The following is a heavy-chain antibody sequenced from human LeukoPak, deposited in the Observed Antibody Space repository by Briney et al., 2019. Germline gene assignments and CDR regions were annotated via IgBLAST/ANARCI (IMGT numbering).Heavy chain of an antibody. CDR2: IYYTGGT. CDR3: ARHRRDDCNLSFDY. V-gene: IGHV4-59*08. D-gene: IGHD5-24*01. J-gene: IGHJ4*02. CDR1: GDYIANYY. Sequence: PSETLSLTCTVSGDYIANYYWSWIRQPPGKGLKWIGYIYYTGGTNYNPSLDSRVTISVDTSNNQFSLKLSSVTAADTAVYYCARHRRDDCNLSFDYWGRGTRVTVSS.